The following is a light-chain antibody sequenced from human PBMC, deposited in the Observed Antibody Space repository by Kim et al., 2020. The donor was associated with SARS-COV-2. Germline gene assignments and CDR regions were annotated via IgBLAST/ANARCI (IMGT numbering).Light chain of an antibody. CDR2: DAS. V-gene: IGKV1-17*03. CDR1: QAISNY. Sequence: DIQMTQSPSVMSASVGDRVTITCRASQAISNYLAWYQHKPGKDPKRLIYDASNLESGVPSRFGGSGSGTEFTLTISSLQPEDFATYYCLQHKVYPRTFGQGTKVDIK. J-gene: IGKJ1*01. CDR3: LQHKVYPRT.